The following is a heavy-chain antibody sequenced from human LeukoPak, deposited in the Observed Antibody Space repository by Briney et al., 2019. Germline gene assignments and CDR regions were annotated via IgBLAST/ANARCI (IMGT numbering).Heavy chain of an antibody. Sequence: PGGSLRLSCAASGFTFSNHWMHWVRQAPGKGLVWVSRINNDGSSTVYVDSVKGRFTISRDNSKNTLYLQMNSLRAEDTAVYYCAKDKGGGPALEMATTGYFDYWGQGTLVTVSS. CDR2: INNDGSST. CDR1: GFTFSNHW. CDR3: AKDKGGGPALEMATTGYFDY. J-gene: IGHJ4*02. V-gene: IGHV3-74*01. D-gene: IGHD5-24*01.